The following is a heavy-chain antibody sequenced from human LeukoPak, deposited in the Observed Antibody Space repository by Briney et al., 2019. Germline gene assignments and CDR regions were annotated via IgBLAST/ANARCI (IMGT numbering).Heavy chain of an antibody. CDR2: ISPDGKIE. Sequence: PGGSLRLSCGASGFTFTTFGIHWVRQAPDKGLEGVAAISPDGKIEYYTDSVKGRFTVSRDNSKNMIYLQMNSLRGEDSAVYFCAKINNDDDYWGQGALVTVSS. CDR1: GFTFTTFG. D-gene: IGHD1/OR15-1a*01. V-gene: IGHV3-30*18. J-gene: IGHJ4*02. CDR3: AKINNDDDY.